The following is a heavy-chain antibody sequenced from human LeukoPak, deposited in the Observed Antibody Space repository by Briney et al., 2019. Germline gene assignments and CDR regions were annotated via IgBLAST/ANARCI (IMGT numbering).Heavy chain of an antibody. CDR3: SGSGSDMEKDAFDI. CDR2: IYYSGST. CDR1: GGSISSSSYY. V-gene: IGHV4-39*03. D-gene: IGHD3-10*01. Sequence: SETLSLTCTVSGGSISSSSYYWGWIRQPPGKGLEWIGSIYYSGSTYYNPSLKSRVTISVDTSKNQFSLKLSSVTAADTAVYYCSGSGSDMEKDAFDIWGQGTMVTVSS. J-gene: IGHJ3*02.